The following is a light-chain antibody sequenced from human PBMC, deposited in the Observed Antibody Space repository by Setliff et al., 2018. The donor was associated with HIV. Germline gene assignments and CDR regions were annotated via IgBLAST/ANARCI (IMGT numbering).Light chain of an antibody. CDR3: SSYAITNTLP. V-gene: IGLV2-14*01. CDR2: EVK. CDR1: TSDVGGYNY. Sequence: QSALTQPASVSGSPGQSITISRTGTTSDVGGYNYVSWYQQHPGKAPKLIIYEVKNRPSGVSNRFSGSKSGNTASLTISGLQAEDEADYYCSSYAITNTLPFGTGTKVTVL. J-gene: IGLJ1*01.